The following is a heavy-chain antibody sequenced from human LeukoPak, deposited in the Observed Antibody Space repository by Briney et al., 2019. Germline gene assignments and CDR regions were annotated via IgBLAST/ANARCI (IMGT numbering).Heavy chain of an antibody. J-gene: IGHJ6*02. CDR2: ISGSGGST. CDR1: GFTFSSYA. CDR3: ARGFDTYYYYGMDV. Sequence: GGSLRLSCAASGFTFSSYAMSWVRQAPGKGLEWVSAISGSGGSTYYADSVKGRFTISRDNSKNTLYLQMNSLRAEDTAVYYCARGFDTYYYYGMDVWGQGTTVTVSS. V-gene: IGHV3-23*01.